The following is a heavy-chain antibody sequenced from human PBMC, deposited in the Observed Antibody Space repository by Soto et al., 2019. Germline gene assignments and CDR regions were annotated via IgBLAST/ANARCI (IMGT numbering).Heavy chain of an antibody. V-gene: IGHV4-59*08. CDR2: IYSSGNT. Sequence: QVQLQESGPGLVKPSETLSLTCTVSGGSISSSFWNWVRQPPGKGLEWIGYIYSSGNTNYNPSLKSRVTMSVDTSKNQFSLKLSSVPAADTAVYDCASHKVYGDYHFDYWGQGTLVTFSS. D-gene: IGHD4-17*01. J-gene: IGHJ4*02. CDR3: ASHKVYGDYHFDY. CDR1: GGSISSSF.